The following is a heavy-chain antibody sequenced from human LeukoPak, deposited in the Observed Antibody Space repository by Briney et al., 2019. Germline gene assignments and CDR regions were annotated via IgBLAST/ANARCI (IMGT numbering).Heavy chain of an antibody. V-gene: IGHV3-7*01. CDR3: ASSWFGYDAFDI. D-gene: IGHD3-10*01. J-gene: IGHJ3*02. CDR2: IKQDVSEK. Sequence: PGGSLRLSCAASGFSFSSYWMSWVRQAPGKGLERVANIKQDVSEKNYVDSVKGRFTISRDNAKNSLYLHMNSLRVEDTAVYYCASSWFGYDAFDIWGQGTKVTVSS. CDR1: GFSFSSYW.